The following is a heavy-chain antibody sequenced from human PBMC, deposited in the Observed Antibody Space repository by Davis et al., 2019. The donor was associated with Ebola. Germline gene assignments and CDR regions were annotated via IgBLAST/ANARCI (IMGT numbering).Heavy chain of an antibody. CDR3: ARDNVAVAGNV. D-gene: IGHD6-19*01. Sequence: ASVKVSCKASGGTFSSYAISWVRQAPGQGLEWMGWISAYNGNTNYAQKLQGRVTMTTDTSTSTAYMELSSLRSEDTAVYYCARDNVAVAGNVWGQGTLVTVSS. V-gene: IGHV1-18*01. J-gene: IGHJ4*02. CDR1: GGTFSSYA. CDR2: ISAYNGNT.